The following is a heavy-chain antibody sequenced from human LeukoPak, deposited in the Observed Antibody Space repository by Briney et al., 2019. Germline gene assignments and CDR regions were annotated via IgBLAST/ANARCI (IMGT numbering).Heavy chain of an antibody. CDR3: ARGDFDYYYYYYYGMDV. D-gene: IGHD2-21*02. J-gene: IGHJ6*02. CDR1: GGSIGSGGYY. Sequence: NPSETLSLTCTVSGGSIGSGGYYWSWIRQPPGKGLEWIGYIYYSGSTNYNPSLKSRVTISVDTSKNQFSLKLSSVTAADTAVYYCARGDFDYYYYYYYGMDVWGQGTTVTVSS. V-gene: IGHV4-61*08. CDR2: IYYSGST.